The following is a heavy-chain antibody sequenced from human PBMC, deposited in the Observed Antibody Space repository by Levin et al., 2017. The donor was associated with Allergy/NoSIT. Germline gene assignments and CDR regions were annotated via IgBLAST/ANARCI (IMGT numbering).Heavy chain of an antibody. V-gene: IGHV3-23*01. CDR2: ISGSGGST. CDR1: GFTFSSYA. D-gene: IGHD2-15*01. Sequence: GESLKISCAASGFTFSSYAMSWVRQAPGKGLEWVSAISGSGGSTYYADSVKGRFTISRDNSKNTLYLQMNSLRAEDTAVYYCAKGDCSGGSCYLGFSYWGQGTLVTVSS. J-gene: IGHJ4*02. CDR3: AKGDCSGGSCYLGFSY.